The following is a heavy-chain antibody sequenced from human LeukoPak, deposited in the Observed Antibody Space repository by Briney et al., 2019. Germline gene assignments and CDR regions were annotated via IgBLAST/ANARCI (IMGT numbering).Heavy chain of an antibody. D-gene: IGHD3-3*01. V-gene: IGHV4-4*07. J-gene: IGHJ4*02. Sequence: SETLSLTCTVSGGSISSYYWSWIRQPAGKGLEWIGRIYTSGSTNYNPSLKSRVTMSVDTSKNQFSLKLSSVTAAGTAVYYCARDFQLRITIFGVVTVGFDYWGQGTLVTVSS. CDR1: GGSISSYY. CDR2: IYTSGST. CDR3: ARDFQLRITIFGVVTVGFDY.